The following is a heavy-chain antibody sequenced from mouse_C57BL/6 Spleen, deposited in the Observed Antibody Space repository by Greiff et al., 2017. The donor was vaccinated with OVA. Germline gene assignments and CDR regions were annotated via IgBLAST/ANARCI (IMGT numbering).Heavy chain of an antibody. V-gene: IGHV5-16*01. Sequence: EVKLVESEGGLVQPGSSMKLSCTASGFTFSDYYMAWVRQVPEKGLEWVANIHYDGSSTYYLDSLKSRFIISRDNAKNILYLQMSSLKSEDTATYYCARDDDYAMDYWGQGTSVTVSS. CDR1: GFTFSDYY. CDR2: IHYDGSST. CDR3: ARDDDYAMDY. J-gene: IGHJ4*01.